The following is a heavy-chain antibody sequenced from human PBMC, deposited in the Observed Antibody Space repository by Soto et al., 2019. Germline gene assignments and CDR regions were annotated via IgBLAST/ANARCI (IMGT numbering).Heavy chain of an antibody. V-gene: IGHV4-30-2*01. CDR2: IYHTGTT. CDR3: ARGVNYYDSSGDSWFDP. D-gene: IGHD3-22*01. CDR1: GDSINIADYS. Sequence: SDTPSLTCTVSGDSINIADYSWTWIRQPPGKGLEWIGYIYHTGTTYYNMSLKSRVTISVDRSKNQFSLKLSSVTAADTAVYYCARGVNYYDSSGDSWFDPWGQGTLVTVSS. J-gene: IGHJ5*02.